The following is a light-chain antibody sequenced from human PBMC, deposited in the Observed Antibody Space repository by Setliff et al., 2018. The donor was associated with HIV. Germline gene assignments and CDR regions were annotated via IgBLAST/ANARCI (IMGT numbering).Light chain of an antibody. V-gene: IGLV2-14*03. CDR1: SSDVGTYNY. CDR3: TSYTSSSTPYV. CDR2: DVS. J-gene: IGLJ1*01. Sequence: QSALAQPASVSGSPEQSITISCTGTSSDVGTYNYVSWYQQHPGKAPKLMIYDVSKRPSGVSDRFSGSKSGNTASLTISGLQAEDEADYYCTSYTSSSTPYVFGTGTKVTVL.